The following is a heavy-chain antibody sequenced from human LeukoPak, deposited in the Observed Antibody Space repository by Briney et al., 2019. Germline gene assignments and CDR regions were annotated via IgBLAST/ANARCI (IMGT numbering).Heavy chain of an antibody. CDR1: GGTFSSYA. V-gene: IGHV1-69*05. J-gene: IGHJ1*01. CDR3: ARDGLNYRAAEYFQH. CDR2: IIPIFGTA. Sequence: SVKVSCKASGGTFSSYAISWVRQAPGQGLEWMGGIIPIFGTANYAQKFQGRVTITTDESTSTAFMELSNLRSEDTAVYYCARDGLNYRAAEYFQHWGQGTLVTVSS. D-gene: IGHD5-24*01.